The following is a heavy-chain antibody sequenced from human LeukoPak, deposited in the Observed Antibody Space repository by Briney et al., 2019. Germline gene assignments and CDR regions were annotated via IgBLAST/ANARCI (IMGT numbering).Heavy chain of an antibody. CDR1: GFTISSNY. V-gene: IGHV3-66*01. CDR2: IYSGGST. CDR3: ARVDTASVTYFQH. D-gene: IGHD5-18*01. J-gene: IGHJ1*01. Sequence: AGGSLRLSCAASGFTISSNYMSWVRQAPGKGLEWVSVIYSGGSTYYADSVKGRFTISRDNSKNTLYLQMNSLRAEDTAVYYCARVDTASVTYFQHWGQGTLVTVSS.